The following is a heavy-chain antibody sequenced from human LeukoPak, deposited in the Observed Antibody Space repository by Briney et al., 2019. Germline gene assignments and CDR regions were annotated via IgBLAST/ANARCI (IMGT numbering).Heavy chain of an antibody. CDR2: FDPGDGER. CDR3: AAGPMSGYAPYNWFDP. Sequence: ASVMDSCKVSGHSLAQLSMHWVRQALGKGREWMGGFDPGDGERIYEQKFQGRVTMTEDTSTDTAYMKLSNLRSDDTAVYYCAAGPMSGYAPYNWFDPWGQGTLVTVSS. V-gene: IGHV1-24*01. J-gene: IGHJ5*02. CDR1: GHSLAQLS. D-gene: IGHD5-12*01.